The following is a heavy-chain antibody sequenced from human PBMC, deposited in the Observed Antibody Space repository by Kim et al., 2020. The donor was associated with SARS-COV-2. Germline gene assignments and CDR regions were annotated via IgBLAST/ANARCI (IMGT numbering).Heavy chain of an antibody. CDR2: IYYSGST. CDR1: GGSISSSSYY. J-gene: IGHJ6*02. Sequence: SETLSLTCTVSGGSISSSSYYWGWIRQPPGKGLEWIGSIYYSGSTYYNPSLKSRVTISVDTSKNQFSLKLSSVTAADTAVYYCARVVPAATYYYYYGMDVWGQGTTVTVSS. V-gene: IGHV4-39*01. CDR3: ARVVPAATYYYYYGMDV. D-gene: IGHD2-2*01.